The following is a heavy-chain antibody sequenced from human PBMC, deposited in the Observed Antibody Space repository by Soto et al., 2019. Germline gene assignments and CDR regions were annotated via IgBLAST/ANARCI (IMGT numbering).Heavy chain of an antibody. V-gene: IGHV3-21*01. Sequence: PGGSLRLSCAAAGFAFSSYSMNCVRQAPGKGLEWVSSISSSSSYIYYADSVKGRFTISRDNAKNSLYLQMNSLRAEDTAVYYCARDGSEGSGSFYYYYYDMDVWGKGTTVTVSS. CDR3: ARDGSEGSGSFYYYYYDMDV. CDR1: GFAFSSYS. J-gene: IGHJ6*03. CDR2: ISSSSSYI. D-gene: IGHD3-10*01.